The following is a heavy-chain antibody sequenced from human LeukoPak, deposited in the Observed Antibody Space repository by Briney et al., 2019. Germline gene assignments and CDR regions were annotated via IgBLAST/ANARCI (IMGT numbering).Heavy chain of an antibody. CDR1: GYSFTGYY. J-gene: IGHJ1*01. CDR3: ARGNYDSSDFEYFQH. V-gene: IGHV1-2*02. D-gene: IGHD3-22*01. Sequence: GASVKVSCKASGYSFTGYYVHWVRQAPGQGLEWMGWINPNSGDTNFAQKFQGRVTMTKDTSTSTVYMEVSGLRSDDTAVFYCARGNYDSSDFEYFQHWGQGTLVTVSS. CDR2: INPNSGDT.